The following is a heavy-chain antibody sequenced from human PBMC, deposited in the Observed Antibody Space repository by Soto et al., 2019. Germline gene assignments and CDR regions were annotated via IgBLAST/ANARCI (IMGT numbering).Heavy chain of an antibody. V-gene: IGHV3-23*01. D-gene: IGHD2-2*01. Sequence: EVQLLESGGALVQPGGSLRLSCAASGFTFSNHAMNWVRQAPGKGLEWVSTISDSGSTYYADSVKGRFTISRDNSKNTLYLQMNSLRAEDAAVYDCARDPGFYYCTSTSCLYFFDHWGQGTLVIVSS. J-gene: IGHJ4*02. CDR2: ISDSGST. CDR1: GFTFSNHA. CDR3: ARDPGFYYCTSTSCLYFFDH.